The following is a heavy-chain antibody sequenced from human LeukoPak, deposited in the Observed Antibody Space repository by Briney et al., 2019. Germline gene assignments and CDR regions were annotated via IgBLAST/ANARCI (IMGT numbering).Heavy chain of an antibody. CDR3: ARQLGGTTDY. CDR2: ISSSSSTI. D-gene: IGHD1-7*01. Sequence: GGSLRLSCAASGFTFSSYSMNWVRQAPGKGLEWVSYISSSSSTIYYADSVRGGFTISRDNAKNSLYLQMNSLRAEDTAVYYCARQLGGTTDYWGKGTMVTVSS. J-gene: IGHJ4*02. CDR1: GFTFSSYS. V-gene: IGHV3-48*04.